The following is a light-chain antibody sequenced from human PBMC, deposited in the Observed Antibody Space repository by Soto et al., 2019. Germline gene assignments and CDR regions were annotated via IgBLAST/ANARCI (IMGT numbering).Light chain of an antibody. CDR3: QQRSNWPPFT. V-gene: IGKV3-11*01. CDR2: DSS. J-gene: IGKJ3*01. CDR1: QSVSSY. Sequence: EIVLTQSPATLSLSPGERATLSCRASQSVSSYLAWYQQKPGQAPRLLIYDSSNRATGIPARFSGSGSGTDFTLTISSLEPEYLAVDYCQQRSNWPPFTFGPGTKVDIK.